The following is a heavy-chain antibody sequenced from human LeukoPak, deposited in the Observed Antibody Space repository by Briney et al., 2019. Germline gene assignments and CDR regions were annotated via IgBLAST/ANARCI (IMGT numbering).Heavy chain of an antibody. CDR2: IWYDGSNK. CDR3: ARAPDERSYGMDV. V-gene: IGHV3-33*01. J-gene: IGHJ6*02. D-gene: IGHD1-1*01. CDR1: GFAFSSYG. Sequence: GGSLRLSCAASGFAFSSYGMHWVRQAPGKGLEWVAVIWYDGSNKYYADSVKGRFTISRDNSKNTLYLQMNSLRAEDTAVYYCARAPDERSYGMDVWGQGTTVTVSS.